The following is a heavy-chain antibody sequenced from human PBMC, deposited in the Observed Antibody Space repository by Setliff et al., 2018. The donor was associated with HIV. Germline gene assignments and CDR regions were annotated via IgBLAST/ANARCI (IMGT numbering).Heavy chain of an antibody. CDR3: ARSPSYYDSSGYTAFDI. V-gene: IGHV4-4*09. CDR2: IYTTGST. Sequence: SETLSLTCTVSGDSISNYYWSWVRQPPGKGLEWIGYIYTTGSTNYNPSLKSRVTMSVDTSKNQFPLRLSSVTAADTAVYYCARSPSYYDSSGYTAFDIWGQGTMVTVSS. J-gene: IGHJ3*02. D-gene: IGHD3-22*01. CDR1: GDSISNYY.